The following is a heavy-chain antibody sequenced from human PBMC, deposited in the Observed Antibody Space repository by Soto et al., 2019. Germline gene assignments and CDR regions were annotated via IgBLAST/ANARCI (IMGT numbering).Heavy chain of an antibody. CDR3: ARDGFCTSTNCRMGNWFDP. Sequence: SETLSLTCIVSGVSISSADSYWSWIRQPPGKGLEWIGYIYNSGSGSTYYNPSLKSRLLISVDTSKNQFSLKLSSVTAADTAVYYCARDGFCTSTNCRMGNWFDPWGQGTLVTVSS. J-gene: IGHJ5*02. V-gene: IGHV4-30-4*01. CDR2: IYNSGSGST. CDR1: GVSISSADSY. D-gene: IGHD2-2*03.